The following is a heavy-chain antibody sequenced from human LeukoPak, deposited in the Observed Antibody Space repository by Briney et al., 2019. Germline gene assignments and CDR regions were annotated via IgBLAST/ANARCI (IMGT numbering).Heavy chain of an antibody. CDR1: GFTFSSYK. Sequence: PGGSLRLSCAASGFTFSSYKMNWVRQAPGKGLEWVSYISSSGSTIYYADSVKGRFTISSDNAKNSLYLQMNSLRAEDTAVYYCARIYDSSDYWGQGTLVTVSS. CDR3: ARIYDSSDY. J-gene: IGHJ4*02. CDR2: ISSSGSTI. D-gene: IGHD3-22*01. V-gene: IGHV3-48*03.